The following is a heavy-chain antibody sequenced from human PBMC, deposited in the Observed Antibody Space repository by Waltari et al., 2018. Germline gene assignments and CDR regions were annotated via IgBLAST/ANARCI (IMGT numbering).Heavy chain of an antibody. J-gene: IGHJ6*02. CDR1: EITFRSYE. CDR3: AGGVDTPLGYYYYGMGV. D-gene: IGHD5-18*01. V-gene: IGHV3-48*03. CDR2: IRSRVSTI. Sequence: VQLVESGGGLVQPGGSLRISCATSEITFRSYEMSWVRQAPGKGLVWVSWIRSRVSTIYYADSVKGRFTIFRDNAKSSLFLQMNNLRAEDTAIYYCAGGVDTPLGYYYYGMGVWGQGTTVTVSS.